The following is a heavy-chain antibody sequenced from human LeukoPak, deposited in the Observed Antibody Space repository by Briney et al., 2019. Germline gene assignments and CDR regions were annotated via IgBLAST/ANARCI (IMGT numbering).Heavy chain of an antibody. J-gene: IGHJ4*02. D-gene: IGHD6-19*01. CDR1: GFTFSSFG. CDR2: IWSDGSNK. V-gene: IGHV3-33*01. CDR3: ASYSSGFLDS. Sequence: GRSLRLSCAASGFTFSSFGMHWVRQAPGKGLQWVAVIWSDGSNKYYADSVKGRFTISRDNSKNTLYLQMNSLRAEDTAVYYCASYSSGFLDSWGQGTLVTVSS.